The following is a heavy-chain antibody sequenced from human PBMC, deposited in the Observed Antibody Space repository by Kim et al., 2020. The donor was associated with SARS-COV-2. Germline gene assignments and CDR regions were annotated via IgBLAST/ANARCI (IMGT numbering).Heavy chain of an antibody. D-gene: IGHD2-15*01. J-gene: IGHJ4*02. CDR3: AREYCSGGSCYALDH. CDR1: GGTFSSYA. V-gene: IGHV1-69*04. CDR2: IIPIYGIT. Sequence: SVKVSCKASGGTFSSYAVSWVRQAPGQGLEWMGRIIPIYGITNYAQKFQGRISISADSSPSTAYMELSSLRSDDTAVYFCAREYCSGGSCYALDHWGPG.